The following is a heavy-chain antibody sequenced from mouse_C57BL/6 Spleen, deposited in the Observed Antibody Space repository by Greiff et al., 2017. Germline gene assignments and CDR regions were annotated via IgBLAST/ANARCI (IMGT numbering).Heavy chain of an antibody. J-gene: IGHJ2*01. CDR2: IHPNSGST. CDR3: ARSAANWDSDYFDY. Sequence: QVQLKQPGAELVKPGASVKLSCKASGYTFTSYWMHWVKQRPGQGLEWIGMIHPNSGSTNYNEKFKSKATLTVDKSSSTAYMQLSSLTSEDSAVYYCARSAANWDSDYFDYWGQGTTLTVSS. D-gene: IGHD4-1*01. V-gene: IGHV1-64*01. CDR1: GYTFTSYW.